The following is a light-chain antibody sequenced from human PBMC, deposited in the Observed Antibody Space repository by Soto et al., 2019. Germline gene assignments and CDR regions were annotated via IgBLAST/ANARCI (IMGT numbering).Light chain of an antibody. CDR3: KQYNNWPPT. J-gene: IGKJ5*01. CDR1: QSVLYSSNNKNY. V-gene: IGKV4-1*01. Sequence: DIVMTQSPDSLAVSLGERATINCKSSQSVLYSSNNKNYLAWYQQKPGQSPRLLIYGAYTRATGIQARFSGSGSGTEFTLTIRSLQSEDFAVYYCKQYNNWPPTFGQGTRLEI. CDR2: GAY.